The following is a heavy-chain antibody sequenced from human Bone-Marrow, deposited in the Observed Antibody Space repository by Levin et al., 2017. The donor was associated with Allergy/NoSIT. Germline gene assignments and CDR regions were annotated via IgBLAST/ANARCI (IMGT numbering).Heavy chain of an antibody. CDR2: IYPDDSKS. Sequence: GESLKISCAVSGYNFNKYWIGWVRQIPGQGLEWMGIIYPDDSKSQYSPSFQGRVTMSVDKSVSTAYLEWSSLKASDTAIYYCARPQGGDYFDYWGHGTLVTVSS. CDR3: ARPQGGDYFDY. V-gene: IGHV5-51*01. CDR1: GYNFNKYW. D-gene: IGHD3-16*01. J-gene: IGHJ4*01.